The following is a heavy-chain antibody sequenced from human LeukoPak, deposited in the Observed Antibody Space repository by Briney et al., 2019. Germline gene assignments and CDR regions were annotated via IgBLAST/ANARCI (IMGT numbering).Heavy chain of an antibody. Sequence: GESLQTSCKVSGYTFNTNWIGWVRQMPGKGLEWMGIIYPGNSDATYSPSSEGQVTISADKSISTAYLQWTSLKASDTAIYYCARQAGDRWFPFDYWGQGTRVTVSS. CDR2: IYPGNSDA. D-gene: IGHD2-15*01. V-gene: IGHV5-51*01. CDR1: GYTFNTNW. J-gene: IGHJ4*02. CDR3: ARQAGDRWFPFDY.